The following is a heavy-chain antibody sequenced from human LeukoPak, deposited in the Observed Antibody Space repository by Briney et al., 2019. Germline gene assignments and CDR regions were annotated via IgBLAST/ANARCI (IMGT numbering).Heavy chain of an antibody. V-gene: IGHV5-51*01. D-gene: IGHD3-16*01. Sequence: GESLKISCKGSGYSFTSYWIGWVRQMPGKGLEWMGIIYPGDSDTRYSPSFQGQVTISADKSISTAYLQWSSLKASDTAMYYCARPGVGDPEASAFDIWGQGTMVTVSS. CDR1: GYSFTSYW. CDR2: IYPGDSDT. CDR3: ARPGVGDPEASAFDI. J-gene: IGHJ3*02.